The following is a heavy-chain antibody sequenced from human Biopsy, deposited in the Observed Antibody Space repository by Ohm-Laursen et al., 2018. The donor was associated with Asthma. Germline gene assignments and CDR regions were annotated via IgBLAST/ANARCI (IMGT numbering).Heavy chain of an antibody. CDR2: ISYDGSNK. D-gene: IGHD3-3*01. CDR1: GFTFSSYA. CDR3: ARVDTIFGVVIPIYYYYGMDV. V-gene: IGHV3-30-3*01. J-gene: IGHJ6*02. Sequence: SLRLSCTATGFTFSSYAMHWVRQAPGKGLEWVAVISYDGSNKYYADSVKGRFTISRDNSKNTLYLQMNSLRAEDTAVYYCARVDTIFGVVIPIYYYYGMDVWGQGTTVTVSS.